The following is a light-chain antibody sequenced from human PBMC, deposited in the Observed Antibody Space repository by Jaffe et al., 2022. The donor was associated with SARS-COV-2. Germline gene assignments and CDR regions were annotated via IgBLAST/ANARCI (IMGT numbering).Light chain of an antibody. J-gene: IGLJ3*02. Sequence: QTVVTQEPSFSVSPGGTVTLTCGLTSGSVSPRHSPSWYQQTPGQPPRTLIDSTNTPSSGVPNRFSGSILGSQAALTITGAQADDEGDYYCVLYMGSGIWEFGGGTKLTVL. V-gene: IGLV8-61*01. CDR2: STN. CDR3: VLYMGSGIWE. CDR1: SGSVSPRHS.